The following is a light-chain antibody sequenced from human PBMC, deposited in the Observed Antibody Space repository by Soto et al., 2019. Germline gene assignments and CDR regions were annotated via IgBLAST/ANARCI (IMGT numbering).Light chain of an antibody. CDR2: DAS. CDR1: QSVSTR. CDR3: QQYSVYWT. Sequence: DIQMTQSPSTLSAPVGDRVTITCRASQSVSTRLAWYQHKPGKAPKVLIYDASSWAGGVPSRFTGSGSGTEFTLTIKSLKPDDFATYYCQQYSVYWTFGQGTKVDIK. V-gene: IGKV1-5*01. J-gene: IGKJ1*01.